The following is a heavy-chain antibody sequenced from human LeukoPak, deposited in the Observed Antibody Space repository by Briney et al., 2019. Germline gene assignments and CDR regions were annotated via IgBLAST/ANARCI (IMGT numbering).Heavy chain of an antibody. Sequence: PGGSLRLSCAASGFIFSYHDMHWVRQAPGKGLEFVSSICAAGAHTFYADSVKGRFTISRDNFQSTMYLQMDGLRPEDSAVYHCARELGGTKTGGFDIWGQGTVVTVSS. J-gene: IGHJ3*02. D-gene: IGHD1-14*01. CDR2: ICAAGAHT. CDR1: GFIFSYHD. CDR3: ARELGGTKTGGFDI. V-gene: IGHV3-64*02.